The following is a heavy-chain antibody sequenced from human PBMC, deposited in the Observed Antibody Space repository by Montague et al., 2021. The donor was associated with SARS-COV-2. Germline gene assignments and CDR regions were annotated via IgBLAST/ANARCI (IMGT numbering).Heavy chain of an antibody. Sequence: SETLSLTCTVSGGSISSYYWSWIRQPPGKGLEWIGYIYYSGSTNYNPSLKSRVTISVDTSKNQFSLKLSSVAAANTAVYYCARGSGWVGNAFDIWGQGTMVTVSS. D-gene: IGHD6-19*01. V-gene: IGHV4-59*01. CDR2: IYYSGST. CDR3: ARGSGWVGNAFDI. J-gene: IGHJ3*02. CDR1: GGSISSYY.